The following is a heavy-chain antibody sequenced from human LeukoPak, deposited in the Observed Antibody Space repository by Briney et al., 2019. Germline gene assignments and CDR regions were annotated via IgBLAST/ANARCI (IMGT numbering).Heavy chain of an antibody. J-gene: IGHJ3*02. D-gene: IGHD1-1*01. Sequence: PGGSLRLSCAASGFTFNTYTMNWVRQAPGKGLEWVSSITASSTAIYSADSVKGRFTISRDNAKNSLYLQMNSLRGEDTALYYCARGGLIQRHAFDIWGQGTMVTVSS. CDR1: GFTFNTYT. V-gene: IGHV3-21*04. CDR2: ITASSTAI. CDR3: ARGGLIQRHAFDI.